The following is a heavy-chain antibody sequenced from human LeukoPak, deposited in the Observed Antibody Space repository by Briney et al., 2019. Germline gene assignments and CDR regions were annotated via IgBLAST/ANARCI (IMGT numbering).Heavy chain of an antibody. CDR1: GGSISSYY. Sequence: PSETLSLTCTGSGGSISSYYWSWIRQPPGKGLEWIGCIYYSGSTNYIPSLKSRVTISVDTSKNQFSLNLSSVTAADTAVYYCAKSRDGYNLDAFDIWGQGTMVTVSS. CDR3: AKSRDGYNLDAFDI. V-gene: IGHV4-59*08. CDR2: IYYSGST. J-gene: IGHJ3*02. D-gene: IGHD5-24*01.